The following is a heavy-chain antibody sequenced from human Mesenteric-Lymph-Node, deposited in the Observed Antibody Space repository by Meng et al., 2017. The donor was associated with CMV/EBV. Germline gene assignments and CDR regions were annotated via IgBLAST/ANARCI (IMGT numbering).Heavy chain of an antibody. J-gene: IGHJ6*02. V-gene: IGHV3-7*03. CDR2: IKQDGSEK. D-gene: IGHD6-6*01. CDR1: GFTFSSYW. Sequence: GESLKISCAASGFTFSSYWMSWVRQAPGKGLEWVANIKQDGSEKYYVDSVKGRFTISRDNSKNTLYLQMNNLRAEDTAVYYCARYSSSPYYYGMDVWGQGTTVTVSS. CDR3: ARYSSSPYYYGMDV.